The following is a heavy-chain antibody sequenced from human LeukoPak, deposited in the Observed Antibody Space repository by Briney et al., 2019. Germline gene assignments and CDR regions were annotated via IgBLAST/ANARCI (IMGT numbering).Heavy chain of an antibody. CDR1: GFTFSNAW. V-gene: IGHV3-15*01. CDR2: IKSKTDGGTT. D-gene: IGHD3-22*01. CDR3: TTYYYDRSGYYYHDAFDI. J-gene: IGHJ3*02. Sequence: PGGSLRLSCAASGFTFSNAWMSWVRQAPGKGLEWVGRIKSKTDGGTTDYAAPVKGRFTISRDDSKNTLYLQMNSLKTEDTAVYYCTTYYYDRSGYYYHDAFDIWGQGTMVTVSS.